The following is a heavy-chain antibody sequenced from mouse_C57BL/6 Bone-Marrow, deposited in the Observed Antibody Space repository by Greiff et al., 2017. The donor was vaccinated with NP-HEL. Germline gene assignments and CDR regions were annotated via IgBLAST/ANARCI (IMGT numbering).Heavy chain of an antibody. D-gene: IGHD2-1*01. CDR1: GYTFTDYY. CDR2: IFPGSGST. CDR3: ATLYGNYVYWYFDV. Sequence: QVQLQQSGPELVKPGASVKISCKASGYTFTDYYINWVKQRPGQGLEWIGWIFPGSGSTYYNEKFKGKATLTVDKSSSTAYMLLSSLTSEDSAVYCCATLYGNYVYWYFDVWGTGTTVTVSS. V-gene: IGHV1-75*01. J-gene: IGHJ1*03.